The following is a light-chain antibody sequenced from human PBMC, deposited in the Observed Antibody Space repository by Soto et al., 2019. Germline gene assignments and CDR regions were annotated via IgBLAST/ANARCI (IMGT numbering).Light chain of an antibody. CDR1: QSVGSY. V-gene: IGKV3-11*01. Sequence: EIVLTQSPATLSLSPGDRATLSCRASQSVGSYLGWYQQKPGQAPRLLIYDAPNRATGIPARFSGSGSGTEFTLTISSLEPEDFAVYCCQQRSSSLTFGGGTKVDIK. CDR2: DAP. J-gene: IGKJ4*01. CDR3: QQRSSSLT.